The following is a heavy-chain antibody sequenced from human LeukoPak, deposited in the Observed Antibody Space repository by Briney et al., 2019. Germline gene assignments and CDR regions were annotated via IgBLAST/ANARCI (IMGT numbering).Heavy chain of an antibody. CDR1: GASTNTDSYF. D-gene: IGHD5-12*01. CDR3: VRLWLRWGIDY. J-gene: IGHJ4*02. Sequence: SETLSLTCSVSGASTNTDSYFWGWFRQPPGKGLEWIGSGYYSGSSHYNPSLKSRVTISVDTSKNQFSLRVSSVTAADTAVYYCVRLWLRWGIDYWGQGSLVSVSS. V-gene: IGHV4-39*01. CDR2: GYYSGSS.